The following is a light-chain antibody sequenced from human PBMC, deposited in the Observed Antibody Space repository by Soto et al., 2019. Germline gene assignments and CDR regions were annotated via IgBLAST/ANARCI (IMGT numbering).Light chain of an antibody. CDR3: QSYHSSLIGHLV. CDR1: SSNIGAGYD. V-gene: IGLV1-40*01. CDR2: GNS. Sequence: QSVLTQPPSVSGAPGQRVTISCTGSSSNIGAGYDVHWYQQLPGTAPKLLIYGNSNRPSGVPDRFSGSKSGTSASLAITGLQAEDEADYYFQSYHSSLIGHLVFGGGTKLTVL. J-gene: IGLJ2*01.